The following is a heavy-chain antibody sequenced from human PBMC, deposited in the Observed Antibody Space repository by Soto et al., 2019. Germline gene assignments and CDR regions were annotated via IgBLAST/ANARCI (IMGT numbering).Heavy chain of an antibody. CDR2: INPNSGGT. D-gene: IGHD2-2*01. J-gene: IGHJ6*02. Sequence: ASVKVSCKASGYTFTGYYMHWVRQAPGQGLEWMGWINPNSGGTNYAQKFQGWVTMTRDTSISTAYMELGRLRSDDTAVYYCARGDCISTSCYYHYYYGMDVWGQGTTVTVSS. CDR3: ARGDCISTSCYYHYYYGMDV. CDR1: GYTFTGYY. V-gene: IGHV1-2*04.